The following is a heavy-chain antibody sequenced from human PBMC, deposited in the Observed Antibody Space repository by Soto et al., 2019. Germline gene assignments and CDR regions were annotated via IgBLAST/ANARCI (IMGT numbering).Heavy chain of an antibody. Sequence: DVQLVESGGGLVQPGRTLRLSCAASGFTFGDYAMHWVRQAPGKGLEWVSGISWNSATIAYADSVKGRFTISRNNAQKSLYLQMKALTPDDTALYYCAKVAVTGPLFYYYYIDVWGQGTTVTVSS. J-gene: IGHJ6*03. CDR1: GFTFGDYA. D-gene: IGHD2-15*01. V-gene: IGHV3-9*01. CDR2: ISWNSATI. CDR3: AKVAVTGPLFYYYYIDV.